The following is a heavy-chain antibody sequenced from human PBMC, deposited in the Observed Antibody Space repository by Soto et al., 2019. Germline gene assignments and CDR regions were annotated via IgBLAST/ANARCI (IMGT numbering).Heavy chain of an antibody. J-gene: IGHJ6*02. Sequence: SETLSLTCTVSGVSISSGGYYWSWIRQHPGKGLEWIGYIYYSGSTYYNPSLKSRVSISADTSKNQLSLKLSSVTAADTALYYCALYCSGASCKDYYYGMDVWGQGTTVTVSS. V-gene: IGHV4-31*03. CDR3: ALYCSGASCKDYYYGMDV. D-gene: IGHD2-15*01. CDR1: GVSISSGGYY. CDR2: IYYSGST.